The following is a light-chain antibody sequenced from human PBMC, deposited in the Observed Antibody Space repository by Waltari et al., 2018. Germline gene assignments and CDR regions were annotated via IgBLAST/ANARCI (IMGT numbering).Light chain of an antibody. Sequence: VILTQSPATLSLSPGERATLSCRASQSVSSYLAWYQQKPGQAPRLRIHSASSRATGIPDRFSGSGSGTEFTLTISSLEPEDVGGYHCYQNSSGYFTFGPGTKLDIK. V-gene: IGKV3-11*01. CDR3: YQNSSGYFT. J-gene: IGKJ3*01. CDR2: SAS. CDR1: QSVSSY.